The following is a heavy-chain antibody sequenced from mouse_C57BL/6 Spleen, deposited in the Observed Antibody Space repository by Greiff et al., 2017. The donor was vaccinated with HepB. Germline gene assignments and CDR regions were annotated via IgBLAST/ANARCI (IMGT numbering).Heavy chain of an antibody. J-gene: IGHJ3*01. V-gene: IGHV1-50*01. CDR2: IDPSDSYT. CDR1: GYTFTSYW. Sequence: QVQLKQPGAELVKPGASVKPSCKASGYTFTSYWMQWVKQRPGQGLEWIGEIDPSDSYTNYNQKFKGKATLTVDTSSSTAYMQLSSLTSEDSAVYYCARQGDYEAYWGQGTLVTVSA. CDR3: ARQGDYEAY. D-gene: IGHD2-4*01.